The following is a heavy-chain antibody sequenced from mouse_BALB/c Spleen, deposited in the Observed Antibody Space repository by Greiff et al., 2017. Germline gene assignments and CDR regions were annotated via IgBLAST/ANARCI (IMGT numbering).Heavy chain of an antibody. CDR2: ISSGGSYT. V-gene: IGHV5-6*02. D-gene: IGHD2-3*01. J-gene: IGHJ4*01. CDR1: GFTFSSYG. Sequence: DVKLVESGGDLVKPGGSLKLSCAASGFTFSSYGMSWVRQTPDKRLEWVATISSGGSYTYYPDSVKGRFTISRDNAKNTLYLQMSSLKSEDTAMYYCARLYDGYYNAMDYWGQGTSVTVSS. CDR3: ARLYDGYYNAMDY.